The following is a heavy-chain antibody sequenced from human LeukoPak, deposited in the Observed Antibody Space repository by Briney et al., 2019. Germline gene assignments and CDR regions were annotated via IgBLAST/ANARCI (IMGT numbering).Heavy chain of an antibody. CDR1: GFTFSSYE. Sequence: GGSLRLSCAASGFTFSSYEMNWVRQAPGKGLEWVSYISSSGNNIYYADSVKGRFTISRDNAKNLLYLQLNSLRADDTAVYYCASGDSTTAAGSSHYWGQGTLVTVSS. V-gene: IGHV3-48*03. CDR3: ASGDSTTAAGSSHY. CDR2: ISSSGNNI. J-gene: IGHJ4*02. D-gene: IGHD6-13*01.